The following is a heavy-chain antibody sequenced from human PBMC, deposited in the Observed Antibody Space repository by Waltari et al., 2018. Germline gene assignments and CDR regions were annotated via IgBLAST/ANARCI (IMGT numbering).Heavy chain of an antibody. D-gene: IGHD3-3*01. CDR2: IKHSGRA. Sequence: QVHLQQWGAGLLKPSETLSVTCAVYGGSLSGYYWSWIRQTPGKGLEWLGEIKHSGRANYFPSVKSRVTISIDTSKNQFSLVVTSVTAADTAVYFCARQEISLFGVVKNWFDPWGQGTLVTVSP. V-gene: IGHV4-34*01. CDR1: GGSLSGYY. J-gene: IGHJ5*02. CDR3: ARQEISLFGVVKNWFDP.